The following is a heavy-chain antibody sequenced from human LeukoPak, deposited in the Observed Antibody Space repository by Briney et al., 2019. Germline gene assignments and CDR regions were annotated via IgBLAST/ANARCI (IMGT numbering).Heavy chain of an antibody. CDR3: AKGQFSSWGYTPTDWFDP. Sequence: GGSLRLSCAASGFTFSDHYMDWVRQAPGKGLEWVGRTRNKANSYTTEYAASVKGRFTISRDNSKNTLYLQMNSLRAEDTAVYYCAKGQFSSWGYTPTDWFDPWGQGTLVTVSS. CDR2: TRNKANSYTT. V-gene: IGHV3-72*01. J-gene: IGHJ5*02. CDR1: GFTFSDHY. D-gene: IGHD3-16*01.